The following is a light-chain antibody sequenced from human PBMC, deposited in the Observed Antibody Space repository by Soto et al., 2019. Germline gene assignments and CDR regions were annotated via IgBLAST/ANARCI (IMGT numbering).Light chain of an antibody. CDR2: GAS. J-gene: IGKJ1*01. V-gene: IGKV3-15*01. Sequence: EIVMTQSPATLSVSPGERATLSCRANQSISSNLAWYQQKPGQAPRLLIFGASIRATGIPARFSGSGSGTEFTLTIGSLQSEDCALYYCQQYNNWPGTFGQGTKVDIK. CDR3: QQYNNWPGT. CDR1: QSISSN.